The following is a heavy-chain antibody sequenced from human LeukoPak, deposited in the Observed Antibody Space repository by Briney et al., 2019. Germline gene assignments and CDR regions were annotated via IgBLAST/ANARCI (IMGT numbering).Heavy chain of an antibody. D-gene: IGHD2-15*01. CDR3: AKQLGYCSDGSCYFPY. Sequence: PGESLRLSCAASGFTFSSSAMSWVRQAPGKGLEWVSAISNNGGYTYYADSVQGRFTISRDNSKNTLCLQMNSLRAEDTAVYYCAKQLGYCSDGSCYFPYWGQGTLVTVSS. CDR2: ISNNGGYT. CDR1: GFTFSSSA. J-gene: IGHJ4*02. V-gene: IGHV3-23*01.